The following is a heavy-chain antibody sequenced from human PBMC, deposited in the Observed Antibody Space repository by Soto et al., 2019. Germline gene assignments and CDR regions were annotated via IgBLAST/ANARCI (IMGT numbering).Heavy chain of an antibody. Sequence: QVQLQQWGAGLLKPSETLSLTCAVYGGSFSGYYWSWIRQPPGKGLEWIGEINHSGGTNYNPSLKSRVTISVDTSKNQFSLKLSSVTAADTAVYYCARGQGMATPNFDYWGQGTLVTVSS. CDR3: ARGQGMATPNFDY. CDR1: GGSFSGYY. CDR2: INHSGGT. J-gene: IGHJ4*02. V-gene: IGHV4-34*01. D-gene: IGHD5-12*01.